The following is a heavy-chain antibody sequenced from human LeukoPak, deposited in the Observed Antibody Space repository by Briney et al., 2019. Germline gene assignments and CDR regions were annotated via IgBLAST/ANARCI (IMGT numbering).Heavy chain of an antibody. Sequence: PGGSLRLSCAASGLTFSNAWMSWVRQAPGKGLEWVGRIKSKTDGETTEYAAPVKGRFAISREGSKNTLHLQMDSLKIEDTAVYWCATDSKFGDLWSYYYYGMKIWGQGTTVTVSS. CDR2: IKSKTDGETT. J-gene: IGHJ6*02. CDR3: ATDSKFGDLWSYYYYGMKI. V-gene: IGHV3-15*01. CDR1: GLTFSNAW. D-gene: IGHD3-10*02.